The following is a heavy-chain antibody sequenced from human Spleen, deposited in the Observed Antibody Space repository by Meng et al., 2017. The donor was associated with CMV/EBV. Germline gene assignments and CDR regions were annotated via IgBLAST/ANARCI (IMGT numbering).Heavy chain of an antibody. D-gene: IGHD3-22*01. CDR2: INPNSGGT. CDR1: FTGYY. V-gene: IGHV1-2*02. J-gene: IGHJ5*02. CDR3: ARGFRYYDSSGYEDWFDP. Sequence: FTGYYMHWVRQAPGQGLEWMGWINPNSGGTNYAQKFQGRVTMTRDTSISTAYMELSRLRSDDTAVYYCARGFRYYDSSGYEDWFDPWGQGTLVTVSS.